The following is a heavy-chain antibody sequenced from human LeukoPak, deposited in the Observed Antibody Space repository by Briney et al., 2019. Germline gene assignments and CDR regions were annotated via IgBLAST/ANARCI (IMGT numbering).Heavy chain of an antibody. D-gene: IGHD3-3*01. CDR2: INHSGST. Sequence: SGTLSLTCAVYGGSFSGYYWSWIRQPPGKGLEWIGEINHSGSTNYNPSLKSRVTISVDTSKNQFSLKLSSVTAADTAVYYCARVCYDFWSGYRQPNWFDPWGQGTLVTVSS. CDR1: GGSFSGYY. V-gene: IGHV4-34*01. J-gene: IGHJ5*02. CDR3: ARVCYDFWSGYRQPNWFDP.